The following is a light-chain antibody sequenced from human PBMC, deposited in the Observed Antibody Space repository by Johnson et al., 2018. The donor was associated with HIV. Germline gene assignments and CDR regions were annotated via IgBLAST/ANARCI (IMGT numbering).Light chain of an antibody. V-gene: IGLV1-51*01. J-gene: IGLJ1*01. CDR3: GTWDSSLSAWV. CDR1: TSNIGNNY. Sequence: QSVLTQPPSVSAAPGQKVTISCSGSTSNIGNNYVSCYQQLPGTAPKLLIYDNNKRPSGIPDRFSGSKSGTSATLGITGLQTGDEADYYCGTWDSSLSAWVFRTGPKVPV. CDR2: DNN.